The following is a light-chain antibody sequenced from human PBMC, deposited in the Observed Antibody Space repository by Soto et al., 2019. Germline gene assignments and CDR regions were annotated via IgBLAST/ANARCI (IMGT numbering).Light chain of an antibody. V-gene: IGLV2-14*03. J-gene: IGLJ1*01. Sequence: QSALTQPASVSGSPGQSITISCTGTSSDVGAYNFVSWYQQHPGKAPKLMIYDVSNRPSGVSNRFSGSKSGNTASLIISGLQAEDEADYYCSSYTSTSTFVFGTGTKLTVL. CDR3: SSYTSTSTFV. CDR2: DVS. CDR1: SSDVGAYNF.